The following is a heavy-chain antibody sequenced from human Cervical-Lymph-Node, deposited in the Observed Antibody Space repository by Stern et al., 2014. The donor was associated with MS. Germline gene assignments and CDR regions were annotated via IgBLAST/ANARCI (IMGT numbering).Heavy chain of an antibody. CDR1: GFTFSNYW. CDR3: ARIDRGNYDFWSGYYDYWFDP. D-gene: IGHD3-3*01. CDR2: IKQDGSEK. V-gene: IGHV3-7*01. J-gene: IGHJ5*02. Sequence: EVQLVESGGGLVQPGGSLRLSCVASGFTFSNYWLSWVRQAPGKGLEWVANIKQDGSEKDYVDSVKGRFTISRDNAKNSLYLQMDSLRAEDTAVYYCARIDRGNYDFWSGYYDYWFDPWGQGTLVTVSS.